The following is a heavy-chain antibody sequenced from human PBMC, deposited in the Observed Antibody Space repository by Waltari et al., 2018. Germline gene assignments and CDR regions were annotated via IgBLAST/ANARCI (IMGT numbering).Heavy chain of an antibody. V-gene: IGHV4-39*07. CDR2: IYYSGST. D-gene: IGHD6-19*01. Sequence: QLQLQASGPGLVKPSETLSLTCTVSGGSISSSSYYWGWIRQPPGKGLEWIGSIYYSGSTYYNPSLKSRVTISVDTSKNQFSLKLSSVTAADTAVYYCARVAVAGSSVYWGQGTLVTVSS. CDR3: ARVAVAGSSVY. CDR1: GGSISSSSYY. J-gene: IGHJ4*02.